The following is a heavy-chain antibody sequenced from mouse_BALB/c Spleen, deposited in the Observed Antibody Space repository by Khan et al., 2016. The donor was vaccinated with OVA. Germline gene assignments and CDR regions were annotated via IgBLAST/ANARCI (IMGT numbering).Heavy chain of an antibody. Sequence: QVRLQQSGAELAKPGASVKMSCKASGYTFTYYWMHWIKQRPGQGLEWIGYINPTSGYTDYNQKFKDKATLTADKSSSTAYMQLSSLTSDDSAVYYCARDRIDYWGQGTALTVSS. CDR2: INPTSGYT. J-gene: IGHJ2*01. CDR3: ARDRIDY. CDR1: GYTFTYYW. V-gene: IGHV1-7*01.